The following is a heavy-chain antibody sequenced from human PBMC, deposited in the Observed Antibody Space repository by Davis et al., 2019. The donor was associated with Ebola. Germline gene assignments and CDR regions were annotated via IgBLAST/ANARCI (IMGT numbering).Heavy chain of an antibody. CDR1: GFTFSSYA. CDR3: ARGHIVPDPYYYYYYMDV. D-gene: IGHD2-8*01. CDR2: ISGSGGST. Sequence: GESLKISSAASGFTFSSYAMSWVRQAPGKGLEWVSAISGSGGSTYYAESVKGRFTISRDNSKNTLYLQMNSLRSEDTAVYYCARGHIVPDPYYYYYYMDVWGKGTTVTVSS. V-gene: IGHV3-23*01. J-gene: IGHJ6*03.